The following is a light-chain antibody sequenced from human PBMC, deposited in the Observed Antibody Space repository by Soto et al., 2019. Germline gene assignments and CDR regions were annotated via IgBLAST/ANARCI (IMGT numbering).Light chain of an antibody. CDR3: QQYNNWSYT. V-gene: IGKV3-15*01. J-gene: IGKJ2*01. CDR1: QSVSSK. CDR2: GAS. Sequence: EIVMTQSPATLYVSPGERASLSCRASQSVSSKLAWYQQKPGQAPRLLIYGASTRATGIPARFSGSGSGTEFTLTISSLQSEDFAVYYCQQYNNWSYTFGQGTKLEIK.